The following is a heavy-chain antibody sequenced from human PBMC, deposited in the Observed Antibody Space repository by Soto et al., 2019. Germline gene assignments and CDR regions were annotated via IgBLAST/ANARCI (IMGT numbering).Heavy chain of an antibody. J-gene: IGHJ6*01. V-gene: IGHV4-34*01. CDR1: GGSFSGYN. D-gene: IGHD1-1*01. CDR2: INHSGST. CDR3: ARALEGTKTFRDVMNPYALDV. Sequence: PSETLSLTCGVYGGSFSGYNWFWIRQPPGKGLAWIGEINHSGSTNYNPSLKSRLTISLDTSKNQFSLNLRSVTAADTAVYYCARALEGTKTFRDVMNPYALDVWGQGTTVTVSS.